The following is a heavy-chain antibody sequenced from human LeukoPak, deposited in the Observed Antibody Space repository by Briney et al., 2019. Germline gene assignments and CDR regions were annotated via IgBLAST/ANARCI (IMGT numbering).Heavy chain of an antibody. V-gene: IGHV4-4*07. CDR2: IYTSGST. CDR1: GGSISSYY. Sequence: SETLSLTCTVSGGSISSYYWSWIRQPAGKGLEWIGRIYTSGSTNYNPSLKGRVTMSVDTSKNQFSLKLSSVTAADTAVYYCAGSYYKNNFDYWGQGTLVTVSS. D-gene: IGHD3-10*01. J-gene: IGHJ4*02. CDR3: AGSYYKNNFDY.